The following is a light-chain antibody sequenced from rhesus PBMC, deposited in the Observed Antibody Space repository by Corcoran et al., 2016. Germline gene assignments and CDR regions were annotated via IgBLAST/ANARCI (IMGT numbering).Light chain of an antibody. CDR3: QHYYSTPYS. V-gene: IGKV1-25*01. Sequence: DIQMTQSPSSLSASVGDRVTITCRASQGITNDLAWYQQKPGETPKLLIYEASRLQSGIPSRFSGSGSGTDFTLTISSLQSEDFATYYCQHYYSTPYSFGQGTKVEIK. CDR1: QGITND. J-gene: IGKJ2*01. CDR2: EAS.